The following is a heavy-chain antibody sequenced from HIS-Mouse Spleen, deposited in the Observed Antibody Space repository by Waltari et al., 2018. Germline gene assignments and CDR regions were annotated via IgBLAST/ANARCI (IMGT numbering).Heavy chain of an antibody. CDR3: AREIPYSSSWYDWYFDL. V-gene: IGHV4-39*07. CDR1: GGSITSRSYY. J-gene: IGHJ2*01. D-gene: IGHD6-13*01. CDR2: IYYSGST. Sequence: QLQLQESGPGLVKPSETVSLTCTVSGGSITSRSYYWGWIRQPPGKGLEWIGSIYYSGSTYDNPSLKSRVTISVDTSKNQFSLKLSSVTAADTAVYYCAREIPYSSSWYDWYFDLWGRGTLVTVSS.